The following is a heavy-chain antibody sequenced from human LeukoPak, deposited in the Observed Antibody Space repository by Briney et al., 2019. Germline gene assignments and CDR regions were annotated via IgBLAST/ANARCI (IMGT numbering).Heavy chain of an antibody. CDR1: GFTVSSNY. V-gene: IGHV3-66*01. CDR2: IYSGGTT. CDR3: ARDSSGLSYFDY. J-gene: IGHJ4*02. D-gene: IGHD3-22*01. Sequence: PGGSLRLSCAASGFTVSSNYMSWVRQAPAKGLEWVSVIYSGGTTYYADSVKGRFTISRDNSKNTLYLQMNSLRAEDTAVYYCARDSSGLSYFDYWGQGTLVTVSS.